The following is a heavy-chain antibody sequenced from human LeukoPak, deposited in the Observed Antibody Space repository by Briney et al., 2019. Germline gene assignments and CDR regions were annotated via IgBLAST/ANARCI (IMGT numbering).Heavy chain of an antibody. CDR3: ARDDSSGYSYGMDV. J-gene: IGHJ6*02. CDR2: IKQDGSKK. Sequence: PGGSLRLSCVASGFPFSSYWMTWVRQAPGKGLEWVANIKQDGSKKSYVDSVKGRFTISRDNAKNSLYLQMNSLRAEDTAVYYCARDDSSGYSYGMDVWGQGTTVTVSS. V-gene: IGHV3-7*03. CDR1: GFPFSSYW. D-gene: IGHD3-22*01.